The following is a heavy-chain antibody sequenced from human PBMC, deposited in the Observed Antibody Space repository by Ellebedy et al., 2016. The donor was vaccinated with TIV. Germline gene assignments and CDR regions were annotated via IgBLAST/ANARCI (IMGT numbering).Heavy chain of an antibody. Sequence: GESLKISXKGSGYSFTSYWIGWVRQMPGKGLEWMGIIYPGDSDTRYSPSFQGQVTISADKSISTAYLQWSSLKASDTAMYYCARTTVVRGDAFDIWGQGTMVTVSS. CDR1: GYSFTSYW. CDR2: IYPGDSDT. D-gene: IGHD4-17*01. J-gene: IGHJ3*02. CDR3: ARTTVVRGDAFDI. V-gene: IGHV5-51*01.